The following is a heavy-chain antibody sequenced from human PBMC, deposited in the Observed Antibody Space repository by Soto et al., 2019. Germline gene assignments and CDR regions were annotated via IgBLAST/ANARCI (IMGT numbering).Heavy chain of an antibody. CDR3: ATPRFYGPSTPFDY. CDR1: GFTFSSYG. V-gene: IGHV3-30*03. D-gene: IGHD3-3*01. J-gene: IGHJ4*02. CDR2: ISYDGSNK. Sequence: PGGSLRLSCAASGFTFSSYGMHWVRQAPGKGLEWVAVISYDGSNKYYADSVKGRFTISRDNSKNTLYLQMNSLRAEDTAVYYCATPRFYGPSTPFDYWGQGTLVTVSS.